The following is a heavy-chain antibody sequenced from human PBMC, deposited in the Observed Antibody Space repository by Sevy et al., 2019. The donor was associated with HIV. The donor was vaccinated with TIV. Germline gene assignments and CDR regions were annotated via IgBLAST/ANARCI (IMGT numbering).Heavy chain of an antibody. Sequence: GGSLRLSCTASGFAFGDYAMTWIRQVPGKGLEWVGFIRTKPYGGTADYAASAKGRFTISRDDSKSIAYLQMSNLKTEGTAVYYCSRGAFGSSAGIHYYGLDVWGQGTTVTVSS. D-gene: IGHD6-6*01. J-gene: IGHJ6*02. CDR2: IRTKPYGGTA. V-gene: IGHV3-49*03. CDR3: SRGAFGSSAGIHYYGLDV. CDR1: GFAFGDYA.